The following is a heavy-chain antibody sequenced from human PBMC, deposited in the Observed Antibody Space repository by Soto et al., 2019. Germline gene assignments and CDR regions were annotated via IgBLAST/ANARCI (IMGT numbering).Heavy chain of an antibody. V-gene: IGHV5-51*01. D-gene: IGHD6-19*01. J-gene: IGHJ4*02. Sequence: GESLKISCKGSGYSFTSYWIGWVRQMPGKGLEWMGIIYPGDSDTRYSPSFQGQVTISADKSISTAYLQWSSLKASDTAMYYCAIPTMPHKQWLDKAPFDYWGQGTLVTVSS. CDR1: GYSFTSYW. CDR2: IYPGDSDT. CDR3: AIPTMPHKQWLDKAPFDY.